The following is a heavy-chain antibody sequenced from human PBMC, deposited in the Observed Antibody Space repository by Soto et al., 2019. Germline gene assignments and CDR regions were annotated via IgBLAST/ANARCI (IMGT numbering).Heavy chain of an antibody. CDR3: ARTLGRYYYDSSGYYDY. CDR2: INHSGST. J-gene: IGHJ4*02. V-gene: IGHV4-34*01. Sequence: LSLTCAVYGGSFSGYYWSWIRQPPGKGLEWIGEINHSGSTNYNPSLKSRVTISVDTSKNQFSLKLSSVTAADTAVYYCARTLGRYYYDSSGYYDYWGQGTLVTVSS. D-gene: IGHD3-22*01. CDR1: GGSFSGYY.